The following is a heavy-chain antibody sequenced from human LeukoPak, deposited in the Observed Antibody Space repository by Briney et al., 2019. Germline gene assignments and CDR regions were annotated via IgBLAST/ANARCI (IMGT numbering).Heavy chain of an antibody. CDR2: IYPGDSDT. D-gene: IGHD3-10*01. Sequence: GESLKISCKGSGYSFTSYWIGWVRQMPGKCLEWMGIIYPGDSDTRYSPSFQGQVTISADKSISTAYLQWSSLKASDTAMYYCARRLGYGSGSLSYYYGMDVWGQGTTVTVSS. J-gene: IGHJ6*02. V-gene: IGHV5-51*01. CDR3: ARRLGYGSGSLSYYYGMDV. CDR1: GYSFTSYW.